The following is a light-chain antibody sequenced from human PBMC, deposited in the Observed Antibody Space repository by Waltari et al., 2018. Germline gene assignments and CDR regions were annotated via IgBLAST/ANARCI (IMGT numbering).Light chain of an antibody. CDR1: QSVLYSSNNENY. J-gene: IGKJ2*01. V-gene: IGKV4-1*01. CDR3: QQYYSTPYT. Sequence: DIVMTQSPDSLAVSLGERATINCKSSQSVLYSSNNENYLAWYQQKPGHPPKLLIYGASTRESGVPYRFSGSGSGTEFTLTINSLQAEDVAVYYCQQYYSTPYTFGQGTKLEIK. CDR2: GAS.